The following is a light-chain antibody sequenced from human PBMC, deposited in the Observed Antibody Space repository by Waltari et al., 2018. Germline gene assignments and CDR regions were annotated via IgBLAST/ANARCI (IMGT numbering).Light chain of an antibody. V-gene: IGKV3-11*01. CDR3: QQRSNWRLT. CDR2: GAS. CDR1: QSVSSY. J-gene: IGKJ4*01. Sequence: EIVLTQSPATLSLSPGERATLSCRASQSVSSYLAWHQQKPGQAPRLLIYGASNRATGIPARFSGSGSGTDFPLTISSLEPEDFAVYYCQQRSNWRLTFGGGTKVEIK.